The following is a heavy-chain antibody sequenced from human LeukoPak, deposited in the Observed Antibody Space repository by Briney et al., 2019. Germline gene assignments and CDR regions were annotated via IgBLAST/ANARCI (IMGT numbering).Heavy chain of an antibody. CDR2: ISGSGGGT. V-gene: IGHV3-23*01. CDR3: AKPHSVHTFSYYFDF. CDR1: EFTFSSYA. Sequence: GGSLRLSCAGSEFTFSSYATSWVRQAPGKGLEWVSAISGSGGGTYYADSVKGRFTISRDNSKNTLFLQMNSLRAEDTAVYYCAKPHSVHTFSYYFDFWGQGALVTVSS. J-gene: IGHJ4*02. D-gene: IGHD5/OR15-5a*01.